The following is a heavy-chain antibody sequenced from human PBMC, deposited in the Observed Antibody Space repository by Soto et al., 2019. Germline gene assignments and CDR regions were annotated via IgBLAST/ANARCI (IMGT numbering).Heavy chain of an antibody. Sequence: SVKVSCKASGYTFTSYGISWVRQAPGQGLEWMGRIIPILGIANYAQKFQGRVTITADKSTSTAYMELSSLRSEDTAVYYCARVKDDFWSGYYTGQDNWFDPWGQGTLVTVSS. D-gene: IGHD3-3*01. CDR1: GYTFTSYG. J-gene: IGHJ5*02. CDR2: IIPILGIA. CDR3: ARVKDDFWSGYYTGQDNWFDP. V-gene: IGHV1-69*04.